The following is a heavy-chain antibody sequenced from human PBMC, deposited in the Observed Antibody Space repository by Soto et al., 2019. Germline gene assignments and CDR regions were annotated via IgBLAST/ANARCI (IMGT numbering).Heavy chain of an antibody. D-gene: IGHD3-10*01. CDR3: AIGNGSGRSLAPLFDY. V-gene: IGHV1-3*01. CDR2: INSGSGDT. Sequence: QVQLVQSGAEVKKPGASVKVSCKASEYTFTSYTIHWVRQAPGQRLEWMGWINSGSGDTKYSQRFQGRVTLTRDTSANTAYMQLSSLRSEDTAVYYCAIGNGSGRSLAPLFDYWGQGTLVTVSS. CDR1: EYTFTSYT. J-gene: IGHJ4*02.